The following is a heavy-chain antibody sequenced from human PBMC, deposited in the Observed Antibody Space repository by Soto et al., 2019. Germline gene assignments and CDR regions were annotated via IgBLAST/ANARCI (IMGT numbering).Heavy chain of an antibody. CDR1: GGTFNTYT. V-gene: IGHV1-69*02. CDR3: IFDVKTGVVFFDY. D-gene: IGHD3-3*01. J-gene: IGHJ4*02. CDR2: IIPLFGLP. Sequence: QVQLVQSGAEVKRPGSSVKVSCKVSGGTFNTYTITWVRQAPGQGLEWIGRIIPLFGLPNPAPKFQDRVTTTADKSTDTSFMEITGLRSEDTAIYYCIFDVKTGVVFFDYWGQGTLLTVSS.